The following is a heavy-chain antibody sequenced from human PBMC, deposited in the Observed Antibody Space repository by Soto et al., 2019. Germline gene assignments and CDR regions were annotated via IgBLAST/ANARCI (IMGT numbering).Heavy chain of an antibody. CDR2: IYYSGST. D-gene: IGHD3-22*01. Sequence: SETLSLTCTVSGGSVSSGSYYWSWIRQPPGKGLEWIGYIYYSGSTNYNPSLKSRVTISVDTSKNQFSLKLSSVTTADTAVYYCARDRYYDSSGYYSYFDYWGQGTLVTVSS. J-gene: IGHJ4*02. V-gene: IGHV4-61*01. CDR3: ARDRYYDSSGYYSYFDY. CDR1: GGSVSSGSYY.